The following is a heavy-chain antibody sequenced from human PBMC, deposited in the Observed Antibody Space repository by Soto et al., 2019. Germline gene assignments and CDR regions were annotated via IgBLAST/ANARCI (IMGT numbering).Heavy chain of an antibody. J-gene: IGHJ5*02. CDR3: AAAEIDGSYVTFAFDP. V-gene: IGHV1-58*01. CDR1: GFTFTSSA. D-gene: IGHD1-26*01. Sequence: RASVKVSCKASGFTFTSSAVQWVRQARGQRLEWVGWIVVGSGNTNYAQKFQERVTITRDMSTSTAYMELSSLRSEDTAVYYCAAAEIDGSYVTFAFDPWGQGTLVTVSS. CDR2: IVVGSGNT.